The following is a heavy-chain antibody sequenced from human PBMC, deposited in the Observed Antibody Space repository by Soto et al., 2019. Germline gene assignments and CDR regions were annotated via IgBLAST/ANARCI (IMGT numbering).Heavy chain of an antibody. V-gene: IGHV4-39*01. CDR1: GGSISSSSYY. CDR3: ARRITMVRGVPFDY. CDR2: IYYSGST. D-gene: IGHD3-10*01. J-gene: IGHJ4*02. Sequence: PSETLSLTCTVSGGSISSSSYYWGWIRQPPGKGLEWIGSIYYSGSTYYNPSLKSRVTISVDTSKNQFSLKLSSVTAADTAVCYCARRITMVRGVPFDYWGQGTLGTSPQ.